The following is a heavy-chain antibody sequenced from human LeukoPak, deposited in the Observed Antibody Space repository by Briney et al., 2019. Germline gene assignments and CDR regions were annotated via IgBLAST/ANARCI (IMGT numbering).Heavy chain of an antibody. CDR2: INTDGSSA. Sequence: PGGSLRLSCAASGFTFSVYWMHWVRQAPGKGLVWVSHINTDGSSATYADAVKGRFTISRDNAKNTLYLQMNSLRAEDTAVYYCGRVITTATRHGDSWGQGTLVTVSS. CDR1: GFTFSVYW. V-gene: IGHV3-74*01. J-gene: IGHJ4*02. CDR3: GRVITTATRHGDS. D-gene: IGHD2-15*01.